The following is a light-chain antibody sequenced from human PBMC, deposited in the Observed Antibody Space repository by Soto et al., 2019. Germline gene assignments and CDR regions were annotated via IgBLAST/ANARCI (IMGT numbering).Light chain of an antibody. CDR2: DVT. Sequence: GSPGQSITISCTGTSSDVGGYNYVSWYQHHPGKAPKLIIYDVTNRPSGVSNPFSVSKSGNTASLTISGLQPEDEADYYCSSYTTSNTRQIVFGTGTKVTVL. V-gene: IGLV2-14*03. J-gene: IGLJ1*01. CDR3: SSYTTSNTRQIV. CDR1: SSDVGGYNY.